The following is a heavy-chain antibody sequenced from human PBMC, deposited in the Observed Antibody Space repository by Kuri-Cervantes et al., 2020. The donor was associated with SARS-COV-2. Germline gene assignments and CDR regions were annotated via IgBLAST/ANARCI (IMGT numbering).Heavy chain of an antibody. V-gene: IGHV3-23*03. CDR1: GFTFSSYA. CDR2: ICSGGSST. CDR3: AKDGEPDY. J-gene: IGHJ4*02. Sequence: GESLKISCAASGFTFSSYAMSWVRQAPGKGLEWVSVICSGGSSTYYADSVKGRFTISRDNSKNTLYLQMNSLRAEDTAVYYCAKDGEPDYWGQGTLVTVSS. D-gene: IGHD2-21*01.